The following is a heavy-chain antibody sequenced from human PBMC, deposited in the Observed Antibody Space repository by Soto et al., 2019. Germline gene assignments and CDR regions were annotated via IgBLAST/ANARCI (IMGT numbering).Heavy chain of an antibody. Sequence: QVQLVQSGAEVKTPGASVKVSCRASGYSFRTHGISWVRQAPGQGLEWMGWISTYDDKTNFPQKFQGRITMTTGTSTSTAYMELSSLRSDDTVVYFCARDLGYCNSSGCFRNWFDPWGQGNLVSVSS. V-gene: IGHV1-18*01. CDR1: GYSFRTHG. CDR3: ARDLGYCNSSGCFRNWFDP. CDR2: ISTYDDKT. D-gene: IGHD2-15*01. J-gene: IGHJ5*02.